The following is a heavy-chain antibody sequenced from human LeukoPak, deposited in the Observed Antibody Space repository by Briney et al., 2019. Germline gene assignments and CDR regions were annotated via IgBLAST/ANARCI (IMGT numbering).Heavy chain of an antibody. Sequence: PGGSLRLSCAASGFTFSSYAMHWVRQAPGKGLEWVAVISYDGSNKYYADSVKGRFTISRDNSKNTLYLQMNSLRAEDTAVYYCAKDSEHDFWNYYYGMDVWGQGTTVTVSS. D-gene: IGHD3-3*01. J-gene: IGHJ6*02. CDR3: AKDSEHDFWNYYYGMDV. V-gene: IGHV3-30*18. CDR1: GFTFSSYA. CDR2: ISYDGSNK.